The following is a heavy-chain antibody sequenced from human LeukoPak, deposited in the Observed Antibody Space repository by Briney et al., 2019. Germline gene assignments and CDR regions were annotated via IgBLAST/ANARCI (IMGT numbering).Heavy chain of an antibody. CDR2: IIPILGIA. CDR3: ASGRSGVILAGYPNYYYYGMDV. CDR1: GGTFSSYA. Sequence: ASVKVSFKASGGTFSSYAISWMRQAPGQGLEWVGRIIPILGIANYAQKFQGRVTITADKSTSTAYMELSSLRSDDTAVYYCASGRSGVILAGYPNYYYYGMDVWGQGTTVTVSS. D-gene: IGHD3-9*01. J-gene: IGHJ6*02. V-gene: IGHV1-69*04.